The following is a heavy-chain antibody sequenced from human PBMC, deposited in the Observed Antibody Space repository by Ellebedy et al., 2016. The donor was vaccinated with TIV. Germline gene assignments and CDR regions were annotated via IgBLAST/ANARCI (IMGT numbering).Heavy chain of an antibody. CDR3: AKVVGYSSTWLDAFDI. D-gene: IGHD6-13*01. J-gene: IGHJ3*02. V-gene: IGHV3-30*02. Sequence: SVKGRFTISRDNSKNTLYLQMNSLRAEDTAVYYCAKVVGYSSTWLDAFDIWGQGTMVTVSS.